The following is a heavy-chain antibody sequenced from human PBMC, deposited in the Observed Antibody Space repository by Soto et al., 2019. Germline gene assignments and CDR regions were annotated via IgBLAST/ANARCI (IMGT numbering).Heavy chain of an antibody. CDR3: PHISGHSSTGADN. V-gene: IGHV2-5*02. J-gene: IGHJ4*02. D-gene: IGHD5-18*01. CDR2: IFWDDDA. CDR1: GFSLSTNGVA. Sequence: QITLRESGPALVKPTQTLTLTCTFSGFSLSTNGVAVGWIRQPPGKALEWLALIFWDDDARYSPSLNSRLTVTKDTSKNQVVLIMTNMDPVDTGTYSCPHISGHSSTGADNWGQGTQVTVSS.